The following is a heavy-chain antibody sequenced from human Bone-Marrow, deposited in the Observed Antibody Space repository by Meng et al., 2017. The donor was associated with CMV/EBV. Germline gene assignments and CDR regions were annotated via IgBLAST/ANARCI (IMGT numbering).Heavy chain of an antibody. CDR2: ISFDGSNK. CDR3: VRSRATYSSRWYDYHYGMDV. CDR1: GFTFSNYA. D-gene: IGHD6-13*01. J-gene: IGHJ6*02. Sequence: LSLTCAASGFTFSNYAMHWVRQAPGKGLEWVAVISFDGSNKYYADSVKGRFTISRDNSKKTYLQMNSLRAEDTAVYYCVRSRATYSSRWYDYHYGMDVWGQGTTVTVSS. V-gene: IGHV3-30-3*01.